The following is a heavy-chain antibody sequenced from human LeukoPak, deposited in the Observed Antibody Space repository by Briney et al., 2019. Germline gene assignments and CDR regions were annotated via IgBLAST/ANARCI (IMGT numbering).Heavy chain of an antibody. J-gene: IGHJ4*02. CDR3: AKGNGYSYGRYYFDY. D-gene: IGHD5-18*01. CDR1: GFTFSSHA. Sequence: GGSLRLSCVASGFTFSSHAMAWVRQAPGKGLEWVSAIGGRGGSTYYADSVKGRFTISRDNSKNTLYLQVNSLRAEDTAVYYCAKGNGYSYGRYYFDYWGQGTLVTVSS. CDR2: IGGRGGST. V-gene: IGHV3-23*01.